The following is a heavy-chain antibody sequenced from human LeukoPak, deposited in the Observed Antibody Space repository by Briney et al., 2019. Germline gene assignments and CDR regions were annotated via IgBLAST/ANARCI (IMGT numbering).Heavy chain of an antibody. J-gene: IGHJ2*01. Sequence: GGSLRLSCAASGFTFSSYSMNWVRQAAGKGLEWVSSISTSSSYISYADSVKGRFTISRDNAKNSLYLQMNSLRAEDTAVYYCARDKARYCSGGSCYSWYFDLWGRGTPVTVSS. D-gene: IGHD2-15*01. CDR2: ISTSSSYI. V-gene: IGHV3-21*01. CDR1: GFTFSSYS. CDR3: ARDKARYCSGGSCYSWYFDL.